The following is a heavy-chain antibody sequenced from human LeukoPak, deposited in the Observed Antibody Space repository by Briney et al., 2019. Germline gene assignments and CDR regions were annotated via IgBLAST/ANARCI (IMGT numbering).Heavy chain of an antibody. J-gene: IGHJ5*02. D-gene: IGHD6-13*01. CDR3: ANVGSSWHGLGVAWFDP. CDR2: ISGSGGST. CDR1: GFTFSSYA. Sequence: GGSLRLSCAASGFTFSSYAMSWVRQAPVKGLEWVSAISGSGGSTYYADSVKGRFTISRDNSKNTLYLQMNSLRAEDTAVYYCANVGSSWHGLGVAWFDPWGQGTLVTVSS. V-gene: IGHV3-23*01.